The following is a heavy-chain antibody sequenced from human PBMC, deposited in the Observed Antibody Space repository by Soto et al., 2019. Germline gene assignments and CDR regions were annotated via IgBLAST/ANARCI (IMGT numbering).Heavy chain of an antibody. Sequence: SETLSLTCTVSGGSISRGDYYWSWIRQPPGKGLEWIGYIYYSGSTYYNPSLKSRVTISVDTSKNQFSLKLSSVTAADTAVYYCARDRGSSSWYERGYFDYWGQGTLVTVSS. J-gene: IGHJ4*02. V-gene: IGHV4-30-4*01. CDR3: ARDRGSSSWYERGYFDY. CDR2: IYYSGST. D-gene: IGHD6-13*01. CDR1: GGSISRGDYY.